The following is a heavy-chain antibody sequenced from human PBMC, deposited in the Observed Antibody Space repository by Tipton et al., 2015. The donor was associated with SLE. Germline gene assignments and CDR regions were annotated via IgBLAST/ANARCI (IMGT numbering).Heavy chain of an antibody. J-gene: IGHJ2*01. CDR3: ARGPSRNGWYYWYFDL. CDR1: GGPISSYY. D-gene: IGHD6-19*01. V-gene: IGHV4-59*01. Sequence: GLVKPSGTLSLTCAVSGGPISSYYWSWIRQPPGRGLEWIGYMYYSGSTKYNPSLESRVSISIDTSKKQVSLKVTSVTAADTAVYFCARGPSRNGWYYWYFDLWGRGTLVTVSS. CDR2: MYYSGST.